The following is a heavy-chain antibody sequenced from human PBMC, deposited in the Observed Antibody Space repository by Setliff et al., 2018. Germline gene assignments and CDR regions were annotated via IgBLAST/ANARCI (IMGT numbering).Heavy chain of an antibody. CDR2: IFSGGKT. CDR3: ANYAQRPRNLDY. CDR1: GFGVSINY. Sequence: LRLSCAASGFGVSINYMSWVRQAPGKGLEWVSVIFSGGKTYNADSVKGRFTISRDNSKNTVYLQMNSMRAEDTAVYYCANYAQRPRNLDYWGQGTLGTLSS. V-gene: IGHV3-53*01. D-gene: IGHD3-16*01. J-gene: IGHJ4*02.